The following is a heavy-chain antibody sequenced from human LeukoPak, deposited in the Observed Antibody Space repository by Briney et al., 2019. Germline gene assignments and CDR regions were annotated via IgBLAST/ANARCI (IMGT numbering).Heavy chain of an antibody. D-gene: IGHD6-19*01. CDR2: IYYSGST. CDR3: ARDATVAVAGTED. V-gene: IGHV4-59*12. Sequence: SETLSLTCTVSGGSISSYYWSWIRQPPGKGLEWIGYIYYSGSTNYNPSLKSRVTISVDTFKNQFSLKLSSVTAADTAVYYCARDATVAVAGTEDWGQGTLVTVSS. J-gene: IGHJ4*02. CDR1: GGSISSYY.